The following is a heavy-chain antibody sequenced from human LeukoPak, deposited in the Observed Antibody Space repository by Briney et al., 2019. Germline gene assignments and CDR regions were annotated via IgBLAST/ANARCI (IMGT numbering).Heavy chain of an antibody. CDR3: ATVPASHYFDY. Sequence: AGGSLRLSCAASGFSVRSDYMSWVRQAPGKGLEWVSVIYSGGSTYYADSVKGRFTISRDNSKNTVYLQMNSLRAEDTAVYYCATVPASHYFDYWGQGTLVTVSS. D-gene: IGHD2-15*01. V-gene: IGHV3-66*01. CDR2: IYSGGST. J-gene: IGHJ4*02. CDR1: GFSVRSDY.